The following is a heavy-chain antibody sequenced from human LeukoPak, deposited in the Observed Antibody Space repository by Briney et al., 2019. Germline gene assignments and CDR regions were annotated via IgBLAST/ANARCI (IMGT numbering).Heavy chain of an antibody. Sequence: PSETLSLTCTVSGASIINDTYYWGWIRQPPGKGLEWIGSIYYSGSTYYSPSLKSRVTMSVDTSTTQFSLKLISVTAADTALYYCARNFYASSGYYLYDFYFDFWGQGTLVTVSS. CDR1: GASIINDTYY. J-gene: IGHJ4*02. CDR3: ARNFYASSGYYLYDFYFDF. CDR2: IYYSGST. D-gene: IGHD3-22*01. V-gene: IGHV4-39*07.